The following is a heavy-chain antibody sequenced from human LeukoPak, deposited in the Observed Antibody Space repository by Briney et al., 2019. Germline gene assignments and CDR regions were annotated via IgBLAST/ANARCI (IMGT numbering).Heavy chain of an antibody. J-gene: IGHJ6*03. D-gene: IGHD2-15*01. Sequence: SETLSLTCAVYGGSFSGYYWSWIRQPPGEGLEWIGEINHSGSTNYNPSLKSRVTISVDTSKNQFSLKLSSVTAADTAVYYCARVVVVVAASYYYYYYMDVWGKGTTVTVSS. CDR2: INHSGST. CDR3: ARVVVVVAASYYYYYYMDV. CDR1: GGSFSGYY. V-gene: IGHV4-34*01.